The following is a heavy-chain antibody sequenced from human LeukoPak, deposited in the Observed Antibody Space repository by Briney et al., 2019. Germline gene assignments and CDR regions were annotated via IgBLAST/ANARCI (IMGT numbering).Heavy chain of an antibody. CDR1: GFSFSSYW. CDR3: VRDGLLWYGGAT. CDR2: LNSDGTRI. Sequence: GGSLRLSCSASGFSFSSYWRHWVRQVPGKGPVWVSCLNSDGTRISYADSVKGRFIISRDNANNTLYLQMNSLRVEDTAVYYCVRDGLLWYGGATWGQGTVVTVSS. D-gene: IGHD2-21*01. J-gene: IGHJ3*01. V-gene: IGHV3-74*01.